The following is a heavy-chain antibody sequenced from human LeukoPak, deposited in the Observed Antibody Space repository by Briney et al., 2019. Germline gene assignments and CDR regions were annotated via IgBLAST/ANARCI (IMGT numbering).Heavy chain of an antibody. CDR3: AKASGYSSGWYGSY. J-gene: IGHJ4*02. CDR1: GFTFSSYA. V-gene: IGHV3-23*01. CDR2: ISGSGGST. Sequence: GGSLRLSCAASGFTFSSYAVSWVRQALGKGLEWVSAISGSGGSTYYADSVKGRSTISRDNSKNTLYLQMNSLRAEDTAVYYCAKASGYSSGWYGSYWGQGTLVTVSS. D-gene: IGHD6-19*01.